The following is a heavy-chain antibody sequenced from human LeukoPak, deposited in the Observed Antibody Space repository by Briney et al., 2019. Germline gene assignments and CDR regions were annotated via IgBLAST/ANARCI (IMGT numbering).Heavy chain of an antibody. CDR3: ARGEYYYDGGY. CDR2: ISFDGSKS. J-gene: IGHJ4*02. D-gene: IGHD3-22*01. CDR1: GFPFSTYG. V-gene: IGHV3-30*12. Sequence: GGSLRLSCATSGFPFSTYGMHWVRQAPGKWLEWVAFISFDGSKSYYADSVKGRFTISRDDSKNTVFLQMESLRAEDTAVYYCARGEYYYDGGYWGQGTLVTVSS.